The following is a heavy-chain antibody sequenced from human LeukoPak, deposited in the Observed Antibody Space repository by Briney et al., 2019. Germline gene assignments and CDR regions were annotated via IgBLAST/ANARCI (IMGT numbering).Heavy chain of an antibody. CDR3: ARGRYCSSTSCSNWFGP. CDR1: GGSFSGYY. D-gene: IGHD2-2*01. Sequence: SETLSLTCAVYGGSFSGYYWSWIRQPPGKGLEWIGEINHSRSTHYNPSLKSRVTMSVDTSKNQLSLKLSSVTAADTAVYYRARGRYCSSTSCSNWFGPWGQGTLVTVSS. J-gene: IGHJ5*02. CDR2: INHSRST. V-gene: IGHV4-34*01.